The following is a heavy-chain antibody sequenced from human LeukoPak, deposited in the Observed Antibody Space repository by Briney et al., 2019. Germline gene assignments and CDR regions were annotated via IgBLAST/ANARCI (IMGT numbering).Heavy chain of an antibody. D-gene: IGHD1-1*01. CDR1: GFTFSSYG. J-gene: IGHJ4*02. CDR3: AKDGHWNHYFDY. CDR2: IRYDGSNK. Sequence: EGSLRLSCAASGFTFSSYGMHWVRQAPGKGLEWVAFIRYDGSNKYYADSVKGRFTISRDNSKNTLYLQMNSLRAEDTAVYYCAKDGHWNHYFDYWGQGTLVTVSS. V-gene: IGHV3-30*02.